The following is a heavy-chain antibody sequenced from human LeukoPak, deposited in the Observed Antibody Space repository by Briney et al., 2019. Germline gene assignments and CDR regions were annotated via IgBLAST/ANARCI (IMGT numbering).Heavy chain of an antibody. D-gene: IGHD3-22*01. J-gene: IGHJ6*03. CDR1: GFAFSTSG. Sequence: PGGSLRLSCAASGFAFSTSGMNWVRQAPGEGLEWVSYIGTDAKSNTKTYYADSVKGRFTISRDNAKNSLYLQMNSLRAEDTAVYYCARVKAYYYDSSGYYYDYYYYYYMDVWGKGTTVTVSS. CDR3: ARVKAYYYDSSGYYYDYYYYYYMDV. V-gene: IGHV3-48*01. CDR2: IGTDAKSNTKT.